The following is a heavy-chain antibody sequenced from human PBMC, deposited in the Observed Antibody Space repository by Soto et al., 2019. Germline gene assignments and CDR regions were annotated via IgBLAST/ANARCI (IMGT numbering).Heavy chain of an antibody. V-gene: IGHV4-59*01. Sequence: SETLSLTCPVSGASITTYYWSWIRQPPGKGLEWIGYISYSGSTDYNPSLKSRVTISFDASKSQISLQVRSATAADAAVYYCARDLKEYCSDGKCNWFDPWGQGTLVTVSS. CDR1: GASITTYY. J-gene: IGHJ5*02. CDR2: ISYSGST. CDR3: ARDLKEYCSDGKCNWFDP. D-gene: IGHD2-15*01.